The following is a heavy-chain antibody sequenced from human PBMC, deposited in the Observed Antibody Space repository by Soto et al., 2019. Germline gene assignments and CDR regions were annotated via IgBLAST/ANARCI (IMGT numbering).Heavy chain of an antibody. J-gene: IGHJ4*02. CDR2: IYYSGST. CDR1: GGSISSYY. Sequence: SETLSLTCTVSGGSISSYYWSWIRQPPGKGLEWIGYIYYSGSTNYNPSLKSRVTISVDTSKNQFSLKLSSVTAADTAVYYCGREAYSSGWYRGYYFDYWGQGTLVTVSS. V-gene: IGHV4-59*01. D-gene: IGHD6-19*01. CDR3: GREAYSSGWYRGYYFDY.